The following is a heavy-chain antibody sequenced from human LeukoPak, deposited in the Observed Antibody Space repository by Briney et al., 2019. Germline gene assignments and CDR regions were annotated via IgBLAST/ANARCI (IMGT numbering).Heavy chain of an antibody. V-gene: IGHV4-4*09. CDR3: ARHGSVRSPLGP. J-gene: IGHJ5*02. CDR2: IYASGST. CDR1: GGSISSYY. Sequence: SETLSLTCSVSGGSISSYYWSWIRQPPGKVLEWIGYIYASGSTNYNPSLKSRVTISVDMSKNQFSLNLTSVTAADTAVYYCARHGSVRSPLGPWGQGTLVTVSS. D-gene: IGHD3-10*01.